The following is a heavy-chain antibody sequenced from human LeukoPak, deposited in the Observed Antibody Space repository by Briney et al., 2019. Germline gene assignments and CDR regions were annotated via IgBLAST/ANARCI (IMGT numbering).Heavy chain of an antibody. Sequence: GASVKVSCKASGCTFTSYDINWVRQATGQGLEWMGWMNPNSGNTGYAQKFQGRVTMTRNTSISTAYMELSSLRSEDTAVYYCARVLLWFGELRGFDPWGQGTLVTVSS. CDR3: ARVLLWFGELRGFDP. J-gene: IGHJ5*02. CDR1: GCTFTSYD. CDR2: MNPNSGNT. D-gene: IGHD3-10*01. V-gene: IGHV1-8*01.